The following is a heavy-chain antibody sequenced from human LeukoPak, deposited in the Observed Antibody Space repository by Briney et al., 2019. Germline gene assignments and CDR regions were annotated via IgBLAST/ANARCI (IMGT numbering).Heavy chain of an antibody. Sequence: GGSLRLSCAASGFTFTSFGMSWVRQAPGKGLEWISCVTSTSAICYADSVKGRFTISRDSAKNSLYLQMDSLRAGDTAVYYCARRLPFYGMDVWGRGTAVTVSS. CDR3: ARRLPFYGMDV. CDR1: GFTFTSFG. J-gene: IGHJ6*02. CDR2: VTSTSAI. D-gene: IGHD2-15*01. V-gene: IGHV3-48*03.